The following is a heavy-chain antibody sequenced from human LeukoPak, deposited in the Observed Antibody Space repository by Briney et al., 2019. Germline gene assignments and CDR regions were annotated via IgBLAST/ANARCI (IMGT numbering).Heavy chain of an antibody. CDR3: AKDGEYCSGGSCSFFDY. Sequence: GGSLRLSCAASGFTFSSYAMSWVRQAPGKGLEWVSAISGSGGSTYYADSVKGRFTISRDNSKNTLYLQMNSLRAEDTAVYYCAKDGEYCSGGSCSFFDYWGQGTLVTVSS. CDR1: GFTFSSYA. CDR2: ISGSGGST. V-gene: IGHV3-23*01. J-gene: IGHJ4*02. D-gene: IGHD2-15*01.